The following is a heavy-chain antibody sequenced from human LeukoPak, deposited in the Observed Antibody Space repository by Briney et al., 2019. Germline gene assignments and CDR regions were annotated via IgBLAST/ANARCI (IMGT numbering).Heavy chain of an antibody. CDR1: VFILSNYA. Sequence: PGGSLRLSCAASVFILSNYAMSWVRQAPGKGLEWVSAIDITGGYTWYADSVKGRFTISKECSMTILYLHMDGLGAEDAAVYYCAEGSAAGRAYYFDYWGQGTLVTVSS. J-gene: IGHJ4*02. D-gene: IGHD6-25*01. V-gene: IGHV3-23*01. CDR3: AEGSAAGRAYYFDY. CDR2: IDITGGYT.